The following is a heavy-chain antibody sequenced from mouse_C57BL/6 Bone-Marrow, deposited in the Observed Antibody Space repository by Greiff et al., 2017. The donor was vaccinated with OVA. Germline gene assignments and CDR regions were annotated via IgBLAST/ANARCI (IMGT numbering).Heavy chain of an antibody. Sequence: EVQRVESGPVLVKPGASVKMSCKASGYTFTDYYMNWVKQSHGKSLEWIGVINPYNGGTSYNQKFKGKATLTVDKSSSTAYMELNSLTSEDSAVYYCAKFPITTVVADYWGQGTTLTVSS. V-gene: IGHV1-19*01. J-gene: IGHJ2*01. CDR3: AKFPITTVVADY. CDR1: GYTFTDYY. CDR2: INPYNGGT. D-gene: IGHD1-1*01.